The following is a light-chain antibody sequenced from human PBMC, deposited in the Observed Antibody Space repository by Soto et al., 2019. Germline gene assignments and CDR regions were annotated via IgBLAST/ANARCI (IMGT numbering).Light chain of an antibody. CDR3: QQYGSSGT. J-gene: IGKJ1*01. CDR1: QSISSN. CDR2: RTS. V-gene: IGKV3-20*01. Sequence: EIVLTQSPATLSLSPGERATLSCRASQSISSNLAWYQQKPGQAPRLLMFRTSTRATGIPDRFSGSGSGTDFTLTISRLEPEDFAVYYCQQYGSSGTFGQGTKVDIK.